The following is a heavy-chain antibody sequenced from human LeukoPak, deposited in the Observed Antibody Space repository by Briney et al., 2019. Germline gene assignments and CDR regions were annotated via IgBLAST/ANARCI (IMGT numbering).Heavy chain of an antibody. D-gene: IGHD3-16*01. CDR3: GRGRIGGPSTSFDY. V-gene: IGHV4-59*07. Sequence: SDTLSLTCTVSGGSLSISYWSWIRQPPGKGLEWMGHVYDSGSTTYNPSPKSRGNISVETSKKQFSLKLSSVTAADTPVYYCGRGRIGGPSTSFDYWGQGTLVTVSS. CDR1: GGSLSISY. CDR2: VYDSGST. J-gene: IGHJ4*02.